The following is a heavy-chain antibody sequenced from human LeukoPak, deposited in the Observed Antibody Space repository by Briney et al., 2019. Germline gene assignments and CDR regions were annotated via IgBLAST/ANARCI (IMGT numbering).Heavy chain of an antibody. V-gene: IGHV4-61*02. CDR1: GGSISSGSYY. CDR3: AREYSSSSIYYYYYMDV. J-gene: IGHJ6*03. D-gene: IGHD6-6*01. Sequence: SETLSLTCTVSGGSISSGSYYWSWIRQPAGKGLEWIGRIYTSGSTNYNPSLKSRVTISVDTSKNQFSLKLSSVTAADTAVYYCAREYSSSSIYYYYYMDVWGKGATVTVSS. CDR2: IYTSGST.